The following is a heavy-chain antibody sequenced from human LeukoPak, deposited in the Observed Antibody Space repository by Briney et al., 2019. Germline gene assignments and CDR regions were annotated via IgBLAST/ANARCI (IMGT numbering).Heavy chain of an antibody. D-gene: IGHD2-21*01. J-gene: IGHJ4*02. V-gene: IGHV3-30*02. CDR2: IRYDGSDK. CDR1: GXXFTTYG. CDR3: AKDHSQSFDS. Sequence: GGSLRLXXXASGXXFTTYGMHWVRQVPGKGLEWVAFIRYDGSDKYYVDSVKGRFTISRDNARSTLYLQMNSLRAEDTAVYYCAKDHSQSFDSWSQGTLVTVSS.